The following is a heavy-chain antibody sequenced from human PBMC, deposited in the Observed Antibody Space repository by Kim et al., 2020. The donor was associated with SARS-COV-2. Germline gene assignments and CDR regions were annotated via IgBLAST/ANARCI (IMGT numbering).Heavy chain of an antibody. J-gene: IGHJ4*02. CDR1: GGSISSSSYY. CDR3: ASGYYYDSSGYYGY. Sequence: SETLSLTCTVSGGSISSSSYYWGWIRQPPGKGLEWIGSIYYSGSTYYNPSLKSRVTISVDTSKNQFSLKLSSVTAADTAVYYCASGYYYDSSGYYGYWGQGTLVTVSS. CDR2: IYYSGST. D-gene: IGHD3-22*01. V-gene: IGHV4-39*01.